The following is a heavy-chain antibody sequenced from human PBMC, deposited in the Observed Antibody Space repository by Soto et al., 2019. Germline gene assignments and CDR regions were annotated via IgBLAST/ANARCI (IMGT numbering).Heavy chain of an antibody. CDR3: ASDFGTVTTKLINIPPHFDY. D-gene: IGHD4-4*01. Sequence: GGSLRLSCAASGFTFSDYYMSWIRQAPGKGLEWVSYISSSGSTIYYADSGKGRFTISRENAKNSLYLQMNSLRAEDTAVYYWASDFGTVTTKLINIPPHFDYWGQGTLVTVSS. J-gene: IGHJ4*02. CDR2: ISSSGSTI. V-gene: IGHV3-11*01. CDR1: GFTFSDYY.